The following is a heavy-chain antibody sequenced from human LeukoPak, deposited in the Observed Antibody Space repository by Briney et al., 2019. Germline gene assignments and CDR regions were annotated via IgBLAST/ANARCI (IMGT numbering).Heavy chain of an antibody. V-gene: IGHV4-31*03. CDR1: GGSISSGGYY. CDR3: ARDKSLWGAFDI. CDR2: IYYSGST. Sequence: SQTLSLTCTVSGGSISSGGYYWSWIRQHPGKGLEWIGYIYYSGSTNYNPSLKSRVTISVDTSKNQFSLKLSSVTAADTAVYYCARDKSLWGAFDIWGQGTMVTVSS. D-gene: IGHD3-10*01. J-gene: IGHJ3*02.